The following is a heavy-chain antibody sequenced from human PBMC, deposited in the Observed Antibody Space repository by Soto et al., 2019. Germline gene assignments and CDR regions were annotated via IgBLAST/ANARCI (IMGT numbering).Heavy chain of an antibody. J-gene: IGHJ4*02. Sequence: QVQLVQSGGGVVQPGRSLRLSCAASGFTFSDHAMHWVRQPPGKGLEWVAVISYDGSKKHYADSVEGRFTISRDNSKNTLYLQMSSLREEDTAVYYCAREPTTVLERIDFWGQGTLVTVSS. CDR3: AREPTTVLERIDF. CDR2: ISYDGSKK. V-gene: IGHV3-30*04. CDR1: GFTFSDHA. D-gene: IGHD4-17*01.